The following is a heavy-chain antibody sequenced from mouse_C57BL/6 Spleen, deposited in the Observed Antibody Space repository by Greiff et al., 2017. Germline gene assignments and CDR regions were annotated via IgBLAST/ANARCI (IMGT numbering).Heavy chain of an antibody. Sequence: QVQLKQPGAELVKPGASVKMSCKASGYTFTSYWITWVKQRPGQGLEWIGDIYPGSGSTNYNEKFKSKATLTVDTSSSTAYMQLSSLTSEDSAVYYCARGGIYYEETRAMDYWGQGTSVTVSS. CDR2: IYPGSGST. CDR1: GYTFTSYW. V-gene: IGHV1-55*01. CDR3: ARGGIYYEETRAMDY. D-gene: IGHD2-4*01. J-gene: IGHJ4*01.